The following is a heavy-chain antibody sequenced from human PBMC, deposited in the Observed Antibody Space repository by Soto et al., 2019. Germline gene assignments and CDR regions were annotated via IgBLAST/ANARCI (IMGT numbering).Heavy chain of an antibody. V-gene: IGHV1-18*01. Sequence: ASVKVSCKASCYSFTSYGISWVRQAPGQGLEWMGWISAYNGNTNYAQKLQGRVTMTTDTSTSTAYMELRSLRSDDTAVYYCARGRQWLVRGGWYFDYWGQGTLVTVSS. D-gene: IGHD6-19*01. J-gene: IGHJ4*02. CDR3: ARGRQWLVRGGWYFDY. CDR2: ISAYNGNT. CDR1: CYSFTSYG.